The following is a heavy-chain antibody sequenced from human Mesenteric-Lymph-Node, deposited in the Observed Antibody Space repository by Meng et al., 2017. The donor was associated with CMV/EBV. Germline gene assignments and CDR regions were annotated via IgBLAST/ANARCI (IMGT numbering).Heavy chain of an antibody. CDR3: AKSRSSTPGIVDD. J-gene: IGHJ4*02. Sequence: QGRLTWPGPGMVKPADALFLPCIVSGVSVTSGAYHWSWIRQSPGKGLEWIGYIYGTGITIYNPSLKSRVTILLETSKNQFSLKLNSVTTADTAVYYCAKSRSSTPGIVDDWGQGTLVTVSS. CDR2: IYGTGIT. V-gene: IGHV4-61*08. D-gene: IGHD2/OR15-2a*01. CDR1: GVSVTSGAYH.